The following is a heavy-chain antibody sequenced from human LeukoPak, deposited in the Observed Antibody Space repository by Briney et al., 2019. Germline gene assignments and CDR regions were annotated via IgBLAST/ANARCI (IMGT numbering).Heavy chain of an antibody. CDR1: GGSVTSYY. CDR3: ARHIGGVDYY. Sequence: PSETLSLTCTVSGGSVTSYYWSWIRQPPGKGLEWIGYIYYTGSTNYYPSLKSRVTISVDTSKNQFSLKLSSVTAADTAMYYCARHIGGVDYYWGQGALVTVSS. CDR2: IYYTGST. J-gene: IGHJ4*02. D-gene: IGHD2-8*01. V-gene: IGHV4-59*08.